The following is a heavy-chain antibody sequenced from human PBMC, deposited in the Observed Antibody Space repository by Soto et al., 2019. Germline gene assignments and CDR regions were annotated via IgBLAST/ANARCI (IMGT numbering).Heavy chain of an antibody. J-gene: IGHJ6*03. Sequence: GGSLRLSCAASGFTFSDYYMSWIRQAPGKGLEWVSYISSSGSTIYYADSVKGRFTISRDNAKNSLYLQMNSLRAEDTAVYYCARGNPTYYYYYYYMDVWGKGTTVTVSS. V-gene: IGHV3-11*01. CDR3: ARGNPTYYYYYYYMDV. CDR1: GFTFSDYY. CDR2: ISSSGSTI.